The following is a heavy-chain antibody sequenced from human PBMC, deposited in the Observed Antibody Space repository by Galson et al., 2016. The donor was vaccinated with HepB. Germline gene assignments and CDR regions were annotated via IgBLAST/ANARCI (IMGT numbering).Heavy chain of an antibody. Sequence: SLRLSCAASGFRFSTYAMRWVRQAPGKGLEWVAGILDDGGRKYHGEAAKGRFTISRDNSKNTVYLQMNSLRPEDTAVYYCAKMTGSSYSWFNPWGQGTLVSVSS. CDR2: ILDDGGRK. D-gene: IGHD2-15*01. CDR1: GFRFSTYA. CDR3: AKMTGSSYSWFNP. V-gene: IGHV3-30*18. J-gene: IGHJ5*02.